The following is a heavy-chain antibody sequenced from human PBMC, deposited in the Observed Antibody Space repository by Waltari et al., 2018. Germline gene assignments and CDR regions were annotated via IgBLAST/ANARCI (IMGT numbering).Heavy chain of an antibody. CDR2: IYTSGST. CDR1: GGSISSGSYY. CDR3: ARTSPMGLKSSGWQLYFDY. J-gene: IGHJ4*02. D-gene: IGHD6-19*01. Sequence: QVQLQESGPGLVKPSQTLSLTCTVSGGSISSGSYYWSWIRQPAGKGLAWIGRIYTSGSTTYNPSLKSRVTISVDTAKNQFSLKLSSVTAADTAMYYCARTSPMGLKSSGWQLYFDYWGQGTLVTVSS. V-gene: IGHV4-61*02.